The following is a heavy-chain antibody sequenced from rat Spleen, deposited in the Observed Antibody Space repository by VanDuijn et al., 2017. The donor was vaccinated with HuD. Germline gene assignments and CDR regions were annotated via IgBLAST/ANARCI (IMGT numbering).Heavy chain of an antibody. CDR1: GFTFSDYT. D-gene: IGHD1-11*01. Sequence: EVQLVESDGGLVQPGRSLKLSCAVSGFTFSDYTMAWVRQAPKKGLEWVAAITNSGGSTYYRDSVKGRFTVSRDSAKSTLYLQMDSLRSEDTATYYCARLFGGYSGGTYFDYWGQGVMVTVSS. J-gene: IGHJ2*01. CDR3: ARLFGGYSGGTYFDY. V-gene: IGHV5-7*01. CDR2: ITNSGGST.